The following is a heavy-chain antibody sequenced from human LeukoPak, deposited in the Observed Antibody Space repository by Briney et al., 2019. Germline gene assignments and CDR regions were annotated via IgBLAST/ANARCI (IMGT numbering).Heavy chain of an antibody. V-gene: IGHV2-5*08. CDR3: AHSPEWIDWFGAFDI. J-gene: IGHJ3*02. Sequence: TVSLTCTVSGVSITTYYWSWIRQPPGKALEWLALIYWDDDKRYSPFLKSRLTITKDTSKNQVVLTVTNMDPVDTATYYCAHSPEWIDWFGAFDIWGQGTMVTVSS. CDR1: GVSITTYYW. D-gene: IGHD3-9*01. CDR2: IYWDDDK.